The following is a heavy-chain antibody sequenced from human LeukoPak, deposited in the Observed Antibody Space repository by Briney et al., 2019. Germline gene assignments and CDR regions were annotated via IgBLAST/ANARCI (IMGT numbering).Heavy chain of an antibody. CDR1: GYSFSTYR. V-gene: IGHV5-10-1*01. J-gene: IGHJ3*02. CDR3: ASSIAAAGIGQNTFDI. D-gene: IGHD6-13*01. CDR2: IDPSDLYT. Sequence: KFGESLKISCKGSGYSFSTYRISWVRQMPGKGLEWMGKIDPSDLYTDYSPSFQGHVTISADTSINTAFLEWSSLKTSDTAIYYCASSIAAAGIGQNTFDIWSQGTVVAVSS.